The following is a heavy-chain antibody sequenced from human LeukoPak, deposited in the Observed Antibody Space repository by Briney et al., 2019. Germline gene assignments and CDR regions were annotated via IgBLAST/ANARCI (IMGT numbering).Heavy chain of an antibody. CDR2: ISSSGSTI. J-gene: IGHJ4*02. CDR1: GFTFSSYE. V-gene: IGHV3-48*03. CDR3: ATPRGSGSYLAFDY. D-gene: IGHD1-26*01. Sequence: GGSLRLSCAASGFTFSSYEMNWVRQAPGKGLEWVSYISSSGSTIYYADSVKGRFTISRDNAKNSLYLQMNSLRAEDTAVYYCATPRGSGSYLAFDYWGQGTLVTVSS.